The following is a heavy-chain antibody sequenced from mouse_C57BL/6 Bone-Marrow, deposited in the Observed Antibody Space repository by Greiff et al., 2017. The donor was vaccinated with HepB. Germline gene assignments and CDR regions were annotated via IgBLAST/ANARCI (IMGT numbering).Heavy chain of an antibody. CDR3: ARGFITTVGYFDV. CDR2: ISYDGSN. D-gene: IGHD1-1*01. CDR1: GYSITSGYY. J-gene: IGHJ1*03. Sequence: ESGPGLVKPSQSLSLTCSVTGYSITSGYYWNWIRQFPGNKLEWMGYISYDGSNNYNPSLKNRISITRDTSKNQFFLKLNSVTTEDTATYYCARGFITTVGYFDVWGTGTTVTVSS. V-gene: IGHV3-6*01.